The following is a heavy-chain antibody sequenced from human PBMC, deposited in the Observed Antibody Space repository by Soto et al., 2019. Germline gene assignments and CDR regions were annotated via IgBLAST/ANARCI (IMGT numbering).Heavy chain of an antibody. J-gene: IGHJ4*02. CDR2: ISAYNGNT. Sequence: ASVKVSCKASGYTFTSYGISWVRQAPRQGLEWMGWISAYNGNTNYAQKLQGRVTMTTDTSTSTAYMELRSLRSDDTAVYYCARVQPAYYYDSSGYVDYWGQGTLVTVSS. CDR1: GYTFTSYG. D-gene: IGHD3-22*01. CDR3: ARVQPAYYYDSSGYVDY. V-gene: IGHV1-18*01.